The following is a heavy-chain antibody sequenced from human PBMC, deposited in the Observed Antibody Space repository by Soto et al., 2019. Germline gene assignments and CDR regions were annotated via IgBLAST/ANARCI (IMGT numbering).Heavy chain of an antibody. Sequence: PGGSLRLSCAASGFIFSDHYMSWIRQAPGKGLECVSYISIVSDTVYYEDSVKGRFTISRDNAKNSLYLQMNSLRAEDTAVYYCAKDSSGWYVDYGGQGTLVTVSS. CDR3: AKDSSGWYVDY. CDR2: ISIVSDTV. D-gene: IGHD6-19*01. V-gene: IGHV3-11*01. J-gene: IGHJ4*02. CDR1: GFIFSDHY.